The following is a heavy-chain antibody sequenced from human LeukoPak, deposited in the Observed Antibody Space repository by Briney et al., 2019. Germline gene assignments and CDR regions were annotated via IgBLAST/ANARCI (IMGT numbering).Heavy chain of an antibody. V-gene: IGHV3-74*01. D-gene: IGHD5-12*01. CDR3: ARGPGYSGYDWVDYFDY. CDR2: INSDGSST. J-gene: IGHJ4*02. CDR1: GFTFSSYW. Sequence: PGRSLRLSCAASGFTFSSYWMHWVRQAPGKGLVWVSRINSDGSSTSYADSVKGRFTISRDNAKNTLYLQMNSLRAEDTAVYYCARGPGYSGYDWVDYFDYWGQGTLVTVSS.